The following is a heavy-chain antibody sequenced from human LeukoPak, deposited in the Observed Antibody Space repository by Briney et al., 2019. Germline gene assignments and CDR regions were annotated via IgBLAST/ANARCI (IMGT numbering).Heavy chain of an antibody. CDR1: GFTFSGYS. CDR3: AKTLFTSYGDYLLGD. J-gene: IGHJ4*02. V-gene: IGHV3-30*02. D-gene: IGHD4-17*01. Sequence: GGSLRLSCAASGFTFSGYSMNWVRQAPGKGLEWVAFIRSDGSNKYYADSVKGRFTISRDSFENSLYLQMNSLRAEDTAVYYCAKTLFTSYGDYLLGDWGQGTLVTVSS. CDR2: IRSDGSNK.